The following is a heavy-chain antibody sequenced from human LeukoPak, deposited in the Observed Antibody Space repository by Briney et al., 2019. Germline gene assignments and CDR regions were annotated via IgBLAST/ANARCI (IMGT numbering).Heavy chain of an antibody. CDR3: ARDLAGTTTWGGYFDF. V-gene: IGHV3-11*01. CDR1: GFTFSDYY. J-gene: IGHJ4*02. CDR2: ISSSGSSV. Sequence: NPGGSLRLSCSASGFTFSDYYMGWIRQAPGKGLEWVSQISSSGSSVFYGDSVKGRFTMSRDNAQNSLYLQMNSLRAEDTAVYYCARDLAGTTTWGGYFDFWGQGTLVIAFS. D-gene: IGHD2-2*01.